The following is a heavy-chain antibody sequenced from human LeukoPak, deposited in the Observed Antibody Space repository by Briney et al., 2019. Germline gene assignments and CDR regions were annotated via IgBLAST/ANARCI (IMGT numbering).Heavy chain of an antibody. D-gene: IGHD4-17*01. Sequence: SQTLCLTCTVSDSSISRGGYDWTWIRQHPGKGLEWIGYIYYSGNTYYNPSLRSRVTISVDTSKNQFSLKLTSVTAADTAVYYCARRQYGDYNSDYWGQGTLVTVSS. V-gene: IGHV4-31*02. CDR3: ARRQYGDYNSDY. CDR2: IYYSGNT. J-gene: IGHJ4*02. CDR1: DSSISRGGYD.